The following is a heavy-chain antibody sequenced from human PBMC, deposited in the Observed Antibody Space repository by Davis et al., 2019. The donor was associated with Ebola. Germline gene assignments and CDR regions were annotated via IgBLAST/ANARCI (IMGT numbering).Heavy chain of an antibody. CDR2: INPHNGNT. CDR3: ARAQFPTTSDH. Sequence: ASVTVSCKASGYTFTNYGITWVRHAPGQGLEWMGWINPHNGNTNYAQNVQGRVTMTTDTSTSTAYMEVGSLRSDDTAVYYCARAQFPTTSDHWGQGTLVTVSS. J-gene: IGHJ4*02. V-gene: IGHV1-18*04. CDR1: GYTFTNYG. D-gene: IGHD1-1*01.